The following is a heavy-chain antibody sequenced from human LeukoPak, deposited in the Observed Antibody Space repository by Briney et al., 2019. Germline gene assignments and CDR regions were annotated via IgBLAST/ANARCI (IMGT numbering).Heavy chain of an antibody. Sequence: SQTLSLTCAISGDSVSSNSAAWNWIRQSPSRGLEWLGRTYYRSKWYNDYAVSVKSRITINPDTSKNQFSLQLNSVTPEDTAVYYCARDQDPWGILWWCPLDVWGKGTTVTVSS. V-gene: IGHV6-1*01. CDR3: ARDQDPWGILWWCPLDV. CDR1: GDSVSSNSAA. D-gene: IGHD2-21*01. CDR2: TYYRSKWYN. J-gene: IGHJ6*04.